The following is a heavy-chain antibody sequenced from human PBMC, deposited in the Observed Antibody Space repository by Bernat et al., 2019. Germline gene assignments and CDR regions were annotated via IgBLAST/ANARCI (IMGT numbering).Heavy chain of an antibody. J-gene: IGHJ5*02. CDR1: GFSFSNFA. D-gene: IGHD3-16*01. CDR2: ITSSGSST. CDR3: ARGGGISGFDP. V-gene: IGHV3-21*04. Sequence: EVQLVESGGGLVEPGGSLRLTCTGFGFSFSNFAMNWVRQAPGKGVEYVSSITSSGSSTYYADSVKGRFTISRDNAKNSLYLQMNSLRAEDTAVYYCARGGGISGFDPWGQGTLVTVSS.